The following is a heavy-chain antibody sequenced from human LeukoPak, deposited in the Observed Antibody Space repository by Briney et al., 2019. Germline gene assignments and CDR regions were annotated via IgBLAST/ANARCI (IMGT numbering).Heavy chain of an antibody. D-gene: IGHD6-13*01. CDR1: GFTFSSYG. V-gene: IGHV3-30*02. CDR3: AKYSIAAAGIFDY. CDR2: IRYDGSNK. Sequence: GGSLRLSCAASGFTFSSYGMHWVRQAPGKGLEWVAFIRYDGSNKYYADSVKGRFTISRDNSKNTLYLQMNSLRAEDTAVYYCAKYSIAAAGIFDYWGQGTLVTVSS. J-gene: IGHJ4*02.